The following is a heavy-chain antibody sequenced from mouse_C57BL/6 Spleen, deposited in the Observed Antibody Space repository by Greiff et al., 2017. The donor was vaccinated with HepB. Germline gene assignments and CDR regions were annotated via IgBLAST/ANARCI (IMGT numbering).Heavy chain of an antibody. CDR2: IDPSDSYT. CDR3: ARENWDNYFDY. J-gene: IGHJ2*01. Sequence: VQLQQPGAELVRPGTSVKLSCKASGYTFTSYWMHWVKQRPGQGLEWIGVIDPSDSYTNYNQKFKGKATLTVDTSSSTAYMQLSSLTSEDSAVYYCARENWDNYFDYWGQGTTLTVSS. V-gene: IGHV1-59*01. D-gene: IGHD4-1*01. CDR1: GYTFTSYW.